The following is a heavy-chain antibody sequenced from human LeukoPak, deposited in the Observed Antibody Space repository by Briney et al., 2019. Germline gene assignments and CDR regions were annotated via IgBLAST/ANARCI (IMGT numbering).Heavy chain of an antibody. D-gene: IGHD3-22*01. CDR1: SGLFSGYF. J-gene: IGHJ4*02. CDR3: ARGSIYYGDSSVYFDY. Sequence: NASETLSLTCAVYSGLFSGYFWTYVRQPPGMGLEWIGEINQRGSTNYNPSLKSRVTMSVDTSKNQFSLRLSSVTAADTAVYYCARGSIYYGDSSVYFDYWAQGTLVTVSS. CDR2: INQRGST. V-gene: IGHV4-34*01.